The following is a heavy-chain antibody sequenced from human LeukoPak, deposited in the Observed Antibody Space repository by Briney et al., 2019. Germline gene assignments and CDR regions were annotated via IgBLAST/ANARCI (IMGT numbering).Heavy chain of an antibody. CDR1: GYTFTGYY. V-gene: IGHV1-2*02. D-gene: IGHD2-2*02. CDR3: ARGNHRYCSSTSCYTEGYYYYYYMDV. CDR2: INPNSGDT. Sequence: GASVKVSCKASGYTFTGYYMHWVRQAPGQGLEWMGWINPNSGDTNYAQKFQGRVTMTRDTSISTAYMELSRLRSDDTAVYYCARGNHRYCSSTSCYTEGYYYYYYMDVWGKGTTVTVSS. J-gene: IGHJ6*03.